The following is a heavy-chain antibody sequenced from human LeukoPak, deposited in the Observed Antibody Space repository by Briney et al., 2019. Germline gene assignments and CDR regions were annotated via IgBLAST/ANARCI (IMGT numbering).Heavy chain of an antibody. CDR1: GGSFSGYY. Sequence: WETLSLTCAVYGGSFSGYYWSWIRQPPEKGLEWIGEINHSGSTNYNPSLKSRVTISVDTSKNQFSLKLSSVTAADTAVYYCARQRPDAAFDIWGQGTMVTVSS. J-gene: IGHJ3*02. V-gene: IGHV4-34*01. CDR3: ARQRPDAAFDI. CDR2: INHSGST.